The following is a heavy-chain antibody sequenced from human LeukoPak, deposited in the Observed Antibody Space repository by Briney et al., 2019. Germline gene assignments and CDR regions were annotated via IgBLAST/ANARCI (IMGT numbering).Heavy chain of an antibody. J-gene: IGHJ5*02. CDR1: GYTFTSYY. CDR3: ATSPPPYKSNWFDP. V-gene: IGHV1-2*02. Sequence: GASVKVSCKASGYTFTSYYMHWVRQAPGQGLEWMGWINPNSGGVNYAQKFQGRVTMTRDTSISTAYMELSRLTSDDTAVYYCATSPPPYKSNWFDPWGQGTLVTVSS. CDR2: INPNSGGV. D-gene: IGHD5-24*01.